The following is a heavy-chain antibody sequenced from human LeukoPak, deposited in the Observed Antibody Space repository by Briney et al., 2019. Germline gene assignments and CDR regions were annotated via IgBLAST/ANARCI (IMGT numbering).Heavy chain of an antibody. CDR3: ARGDSSGYSNY. CDR1: GFTLSDHY. CDR2: SRNKANSYTT. D-gene: IGHD3-22*01. V-gene: IGHV3-72*01. Sequence: GGSLRLSCAASGFTLSDHYMDWVRQAPGKGLEWVGRSRNKANSYTTEYAASVTGRFTIARDGSENSLYLQMNSLKTEDTAVYYCARGDSSGYSNYWGQGTLVTVSS. J-gene: IGHJ4*02.